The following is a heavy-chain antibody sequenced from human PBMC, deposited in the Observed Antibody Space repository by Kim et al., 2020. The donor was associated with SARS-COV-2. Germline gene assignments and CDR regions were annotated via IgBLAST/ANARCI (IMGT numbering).Heavy chain of an antibody. CDR3: ARALVSRFGELVYYYYYYGMDV. CDR1: GYTFTSYG. J-gene: IGHJ6*02. V-gene: IGHV1-18*01. CDR2: ISAYNGNT. D-gene: IGHD3-16*01. Sequence: ASVKVSCKASGYTFTSYGISWVRQAPGQGLEWMGWISAYNGNTNYAQKLQGRVTMTTDTSTSTAYMELRSLRSDDTAVYYCARALVSRFGELVYYYYYYGMDVWGQGTTVTVSS.